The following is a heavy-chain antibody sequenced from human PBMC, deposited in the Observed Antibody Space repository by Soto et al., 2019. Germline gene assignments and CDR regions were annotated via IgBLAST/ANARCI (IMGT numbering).Heavy chain of an antibody. D-gene: IGHD3-10*01. CDR1: GFTFSSYA. CDR3: ANVYYGSGSYYNVRNTFDY. V-gene: IGHV3-23*01. CDR2: ISGSGGST. J-gene: IGHJ4*02. Sequence: GGSLRLSCAASGFTFSSYAMSWVRQAPGKGLEWVSAISGSGGSTYYADSVKGRSTISRDNSKNRLYLQMNSLRAEDTAVYYCANVYYGSGSYYNVRNTFDYWGQGTLVTVSS.